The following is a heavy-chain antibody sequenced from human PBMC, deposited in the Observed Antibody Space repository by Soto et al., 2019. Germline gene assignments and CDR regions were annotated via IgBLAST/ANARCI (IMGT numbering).Heavy chain of an antibody. V-gene: IGHV3-53*01. D-gene: IGHD4-17*01. CDR1: GLRFKAIY. CDR3: ARDTDFGDYTFDL. J-gene: IGHJ4*02. CDR2: LYTFVEG. Sequence: SXGCLRLSCAVSGLRFKAIYMSGLRRAPGKGLEWVAGLYTFVEGYYADFAAGRFTIARHESENTLLLEMIDLKIEDTAIYYCARDTDFGDYTFDLWGQGTLVTVSS.